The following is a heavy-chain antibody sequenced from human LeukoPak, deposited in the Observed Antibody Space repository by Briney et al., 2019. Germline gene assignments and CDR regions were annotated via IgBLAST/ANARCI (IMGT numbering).Heavy chain of an antibody. D-gene: IGHD3-10*01. Sequence: GGSLRLSCAASGFTFSGSAMHWVRQASGKGLEWVGRIRSKTNSYATAYAASVKGRFTISRDDSKNTAYLQMDSLKTEDTAVYYCAKADTGRGFDYWGQGTLVTVSS. V-gene: IGHV3-73*01. J-gene: IGHJ4*02. CDR3: AKADTGRGFDY. CDR1: GFTFSGSA. CDR2: IRSKTNSYAT.